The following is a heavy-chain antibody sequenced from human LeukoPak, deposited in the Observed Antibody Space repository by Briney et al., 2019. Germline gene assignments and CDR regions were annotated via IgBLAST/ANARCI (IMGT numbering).Heavy chain of an antibody. CDR3: ARDSGKRYCSGGSCYSDD. CDR1: GFTFSSYW. D-gene: IGHD2-15*01. Sequence: GGSLRLSCAASGFTFSSYWMSWVRQAPGKGLEWVANIKQDGSEKYYVDSVKGRFTISRDNAKNSLYLQMNSLRAEDTAVYYCARDSGKRYCSGGSCYSDDWGQGTLVTASS. CDR2: IKQDGSEK. V-gene: IGHV3-7*01. J-gene: IGHJ4*02.